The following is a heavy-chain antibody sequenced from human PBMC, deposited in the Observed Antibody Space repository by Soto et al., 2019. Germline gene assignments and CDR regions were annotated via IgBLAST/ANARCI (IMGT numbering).Heavy chain of an antibody. J-gene: IGHJ6*02. CDR2: INHSGST. D-gene: IGHD2-8*01. Sequence: PSETLSLTCAVYGGSFSGYYWSWIRQPPGKGLEWIGEINHSGSTNYNPSLKSRVTISVDTSKNRFSLKLSSVTAADTAVYYCANGKRMLNYYYYYGMDVWGQGTTVTVSS. CDR1: GGSFSGYY. CDR3: ANGKRMLNYYYYYGMDV. V-gene: IGHV4-34*01.